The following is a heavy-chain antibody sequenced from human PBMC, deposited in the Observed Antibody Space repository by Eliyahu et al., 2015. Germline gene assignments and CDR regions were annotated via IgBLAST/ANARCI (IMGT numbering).Heavy chain of an antibody. D-gene: IGHD2-2*01. CDR3: ARFVLSLYSTSPPEGFDP. J-gene: IGHJ5*02. Sequence: QVQLQQWGAGLLKPSETLSLXCAVDGXXFSGYYWXWIRQPPGKGLEXXGXINHXGSTNYNPSLKSRVTISVDTSKNQFSLKLSSVTAADTAVYYCARFVLSLYSTSPPEGFDPWGQGTLVTVSS. CDR2: INHXGST. CDR1: GXXFSGYY. V-gene: IGHV4-34*01.